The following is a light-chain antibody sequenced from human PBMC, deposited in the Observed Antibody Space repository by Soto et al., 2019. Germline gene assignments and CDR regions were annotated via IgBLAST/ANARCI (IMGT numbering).Light chain of an antibody. J-gene: IGKJ4*01. V-gene: IGKV1-5*01. CDR1: QSIGTS. CDR3: QQYKSDSF. CDR2: AAS. Sequence: DIQMTQSTSTLCAFLGDRVTITCRASQSIGTSVAWYQQKPGKAPKVLIYAASSLESGAPSRFSGSGSGTVFTLSINSLQPDDFATYYCQQYKSDSFFGGGTKVDIK.